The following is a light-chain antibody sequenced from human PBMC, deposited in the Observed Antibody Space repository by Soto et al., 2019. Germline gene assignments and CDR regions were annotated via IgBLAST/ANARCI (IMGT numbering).Light chain of an antibody. CDR2: EVT. CDR3: SSYTSSSTYV. CDR1: RSDVGGYNF. V-gene: IGLV2-14*01. Sequence: QSALTQPASVSGSPGQSITISCTGTRSDVGGYNFVSWFQQHPGKAPKLIIYEVTNRPSGISNRFSGSKSGNTASLTISGLQAEDEADYYCSSYTSSSTYVFGTGTKLTVL. J-gene: IGLJ1*01.